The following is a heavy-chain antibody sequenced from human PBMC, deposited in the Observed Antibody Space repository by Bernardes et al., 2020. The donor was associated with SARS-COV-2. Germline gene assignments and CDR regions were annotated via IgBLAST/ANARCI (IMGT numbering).Heavy chain of an antibody. CDR2: ISYDGSNK. J-gene: IGHJ6*02. CDR3: ARDLAHFYYYGMDV. Sequence: GSLRLSCAASGFTFSSYAMHWVRQAPGKGLEWVAVISYDGSNKYYADSVKGRFTISRDNSKNTLYLQMNSLRAEDTAVYYCARDLAHFYYYGMDVWGQGTTVTVSS. V-gene: IGHV3-30-3*01. CDR1: GFTFSSYA.